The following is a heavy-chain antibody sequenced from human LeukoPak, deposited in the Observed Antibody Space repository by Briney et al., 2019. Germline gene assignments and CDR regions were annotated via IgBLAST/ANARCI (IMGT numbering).Heavy chain of an antibody. Sequence: KSGGSLRLSCAASGFTCSNYAVHWVRQAPGQGREWVAVISYDGINKYYADSVKGRFTISRDSSKNTLYLQMTSLRAEDTAVYYSARDGVALYFYHGMDVWGQGTTVTVSS. D-gene: IGHD3-3*01. CDR2: ISYDGINK. CDR3: ARDGVALYFYHGMDV. CDR1: GFTCSNYA. J-gene: IGHJ6*02. V-gene: IGHV3-30-3*01.